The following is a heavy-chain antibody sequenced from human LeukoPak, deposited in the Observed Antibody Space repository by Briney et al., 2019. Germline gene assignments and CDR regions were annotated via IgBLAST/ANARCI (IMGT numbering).Heavy chain of an antibody. Sequence: PSETLSLTCTVSGDSISSGDYYWSWIRQPAGKGLEWIGRISSSGSTNYNPSLKSRVTISVDTSKNQFSLKLSSVTAADTAVYYCARGSHSSGWYRAYYMDVWGKGTTVTVSS. V-gene: IGHV4-61*02. CDR2: ISSSGST. CDR1: GDSISSGDYY. J-gene: IGHJ6*03. CDR3: ARGSHSSGWYRAYYMDV. D-gene: IGHD6-19*01.